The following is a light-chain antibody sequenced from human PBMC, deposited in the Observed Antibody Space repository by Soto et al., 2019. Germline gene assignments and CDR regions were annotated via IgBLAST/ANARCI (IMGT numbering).Light chain of an antibody. CDR3: QQFNNWPVT. J-gene: IGKJ3*01. CDR1: QAISSA. V-gene: IGKV1D-13*01. CDR2: DAS. Sequence: ANPLTQSPSSLSASVGDRVTITCRASQAISSALAWYQQKPGKPPKLLIYDASTLQSGVPSRFSGTASGTVFTLTINSLQPEDFATYDCQQFNNWPVTFGPGTKVDIK.